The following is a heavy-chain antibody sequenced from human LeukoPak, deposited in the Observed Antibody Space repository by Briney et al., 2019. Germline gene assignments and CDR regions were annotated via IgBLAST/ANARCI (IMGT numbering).Heavy chain of an antibody. CDR3: ARDRAVAGTRFDY. CDR2: ISSSGSTI. J-gene: IGHJ4*02. V-gene: IGHV3-48*03. D-gene: IGHD6-19*01. Sequence: EGSLRLSCAASGFTFSSYEMNWVRQAPGKGLEWVSYISSSGSTIYYADSVKGRFTISRDNAKNSLYLQMNSLRAEDTAVYYCARDRAVAGTRFDYWGQGTLVTVSS. CDR1: GFTFSSYE.